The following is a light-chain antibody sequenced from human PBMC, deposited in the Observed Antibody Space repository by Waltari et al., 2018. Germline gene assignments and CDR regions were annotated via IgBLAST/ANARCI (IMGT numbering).Light chain of an antibody. Sequence: QAGLTQPPSVSKGLGQTATLTCTGNNNNIGNQGVGQGAAWLQQHQGHPPKLLSYRNNNRPAGISERFSASRSGNTASLTITGLQPEDEGDYYCSAWDNSRGGYVFGTGTKVTVL. CDR2: RNN. V-gene: IGLV10-54*04. J-gene: IGLJ1*01. CDR1: NNNIGNQGVGQG. CDR3: SAWDNSRGGYV.